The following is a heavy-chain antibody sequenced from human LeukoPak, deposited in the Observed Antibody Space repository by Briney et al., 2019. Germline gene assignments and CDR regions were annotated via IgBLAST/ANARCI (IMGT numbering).Heavy chain of an antibody. CDR3: ARDSTGGYYFDY. CDR2: IYYSGST. Sequence: SETLSLTCTVSGGSISSYYWSWIRQPPGKGLEWIGYIYYSGSTNYNPSLKSRVTISVGTSKNQFSLKLSSVTAADTAVYYCARDSTGGYYFDYWGQGTLVTVSS. D-gene: IGHD4-17*01. CDR1: GGSISSYY. J-gene: IGHJ4*02. V-gene: IGHV4-59*01.